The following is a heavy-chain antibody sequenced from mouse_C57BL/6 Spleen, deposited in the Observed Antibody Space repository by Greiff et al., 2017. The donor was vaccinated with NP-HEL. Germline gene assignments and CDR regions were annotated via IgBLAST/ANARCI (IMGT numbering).Heavy chain of an antibody. CDR1: GFTFSSYA. D-gene: IGHD2-13*01. J-gene: IGHJ3*01. V-gene: IGHV5-4*01. CDR3: ARDDSWFAY. Sequence: EVQLVESGGGLVKPGGSLKLSCAASGFTFSSYAMSWVRQTPEKRLEGVATISDGGSYTYYPDNVKGRFTISRDNAKNNLYLQMSHLKSEDTAMYYCARDDSWFAYWGQGTLVTVSA. CDR2: ISDGGSYT.